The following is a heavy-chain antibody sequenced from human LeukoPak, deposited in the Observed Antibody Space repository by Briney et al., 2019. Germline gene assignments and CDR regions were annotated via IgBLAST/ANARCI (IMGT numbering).Heavy chain of an antibody. Sequence: GASVKVSCKVSGYTLTELSMHWVRQAPGQGLEWMGWINPNSGGTNYAQKFQGRVTMTRDTSISTAYMELSRLRSDDTAVYYCARVWGLSGSHGRYAFDIWGQGTMVTVSS. V-gene: IGHV1-2*02. D-gene: IGHD1-26*01. CDR1: GYTLTELS. CDR2: INPNSGGT. J-gene: IGHJ3*02. CDR3: ARVWGLSGSHGRYAFDI.